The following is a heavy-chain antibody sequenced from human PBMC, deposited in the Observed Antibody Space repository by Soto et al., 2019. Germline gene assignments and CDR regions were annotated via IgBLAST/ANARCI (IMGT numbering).Heavy chain of an antibody. Sequence: EVQLVESGGGLIQPGGSLRLSCAASEFTVSSNYMNWVRQAPGKGLECVSTIYSGGSTYYADSVKGRFTISRDNSKNTLYLQMNSLRAEDTAVYYCAKDGTPGAETIFGVISPTGNWFDPWGQGTLVTVSS. J-gene: IGHJ5*02. D-gene: IGHD3-3*01. V-gene: IGHV3-53*01. CDR3: AKDGTPGAETIFGVISPTGNWFDP. CDR1: EFTVSSNY. CDR2: IYSGGST.